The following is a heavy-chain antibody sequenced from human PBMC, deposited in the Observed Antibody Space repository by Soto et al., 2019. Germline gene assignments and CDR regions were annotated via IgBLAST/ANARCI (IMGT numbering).Heavy chain of an antibody. J-gene: IGHJ4*02. V-gene: IGHV1-2*02. D-gene: IGHD2-2*01. CDR3: ASVGPRYCSSTSCHQFDY. CDR2: INPNSGGT. CDR1: GYTFTGYY. Sequence: RASVKVSCKASGYTFTGYYMHWVRQAPGQGLEWMGWINPNSGGTNYAQKFQGRVTMTRDTSISTAYMELSRLRSDDTAVYYCASVGPRYCSSTSCHQFDYWGQGTLVTVSS.